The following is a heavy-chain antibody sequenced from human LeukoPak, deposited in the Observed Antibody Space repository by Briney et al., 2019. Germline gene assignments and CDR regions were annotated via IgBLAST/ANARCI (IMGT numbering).Heavy chain of an antibody. J-gene: IGHJ4*02. D-gene: IGHD6-13*01. CDR3: ARYSSSWYRLRSNDY. CDR1: GGSFSGYY. CDR2: IYYSGST. Sequence: PSETLSLTCAVYGGSFSGYYWSWIRQPPGKGLEWIGSIYYSGSTYYNPSLKSRVTISVDTSKNQFSLKLSSVTAADTAVYYCARYSSSWYRLRSNDYWGQGTLVTVSS. V-gene: IGHV4-34*01.